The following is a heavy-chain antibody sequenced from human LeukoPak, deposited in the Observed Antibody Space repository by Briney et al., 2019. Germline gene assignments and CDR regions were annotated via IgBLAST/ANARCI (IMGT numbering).Heavy chain of an antibody. D-gene: IGHD3-3*01. J-gene: IGHJ4*02. CDR2: INPSGGST. Sequence: ASVKVSCKASGYTFTSYYMHWVRQAPGQGLEWMGIINPSGGSTSYAQKFQGRVTMTRDTSSSTVYMELSSLRSEDMAVYYCARDLGTIFGEVDWGQGTLVTVSS. CDR1: GYTFTSYY. CDR3: ARDLGTIFGEVD. V-gene: IGHV1-46*01.